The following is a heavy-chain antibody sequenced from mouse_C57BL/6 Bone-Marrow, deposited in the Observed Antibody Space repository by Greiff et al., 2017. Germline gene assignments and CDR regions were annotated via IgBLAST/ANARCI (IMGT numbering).Heavy chain of an antibody. CDR3: AKSSLTAPFAY. CDR2: IWGGGSK. V-gene: IGHV2-9*01. J-gene: IGHJ3*01. Sequence: VMLVESGPGLVAPSQSLSIPCTVSGFSLTSYGVDWVRQPPGKGLEWLGVIWGGGSKNYNSALMSSLSISKDNSKSQVFLKMNSLQTDDTAMYYCAKSSLTAPFAYWGQGTLVTVSA. CDR1: GFSLTSYG. D-gene: IGHD4-1*01.